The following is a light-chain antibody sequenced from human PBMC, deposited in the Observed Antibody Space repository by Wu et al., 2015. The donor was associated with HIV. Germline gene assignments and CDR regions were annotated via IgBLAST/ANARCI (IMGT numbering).Light chain of an antibody. J-gene: IGKJ1*01. CDR2: KAS. CDR3: QQYNSYSWT. CDR1: QSLSSG. Sequence: IQLTQSPSALSASVGDRVTITCRASQSLSSGLAWYQQKPGKAPKLLIYKASTLETGVPSRFSGSGSGTEFTLTISSLQPDDFATYYCQQYNSYSWTFGQGTKVEIK. V-gene: IGKV1-5*03.